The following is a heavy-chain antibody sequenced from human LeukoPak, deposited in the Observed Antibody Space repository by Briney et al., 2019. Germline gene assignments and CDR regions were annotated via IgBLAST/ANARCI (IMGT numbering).Heavy chain of an antibody. CDR2: INSDGSWT. CDR1: GNYW. V-gene: IGHV3-74*01. CDR3: ARGATVITPPLDY. D-gene: IGHD4-23*01. J-gene: IGHJ4*02. Sequence: PGGSLRLSCAASGNYWMHWVRQVPGKGLVWVSHINSDGSWTSYADSVKGRFTISKDNAKSSLYLQLNSLRAEDTAVYYCARGATVITPPLDYWGQGTLVTVSS.